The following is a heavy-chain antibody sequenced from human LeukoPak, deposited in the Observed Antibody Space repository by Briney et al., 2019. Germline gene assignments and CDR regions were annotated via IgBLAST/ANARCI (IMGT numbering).Heavy chain of an antibody. CDR2: INHSGST. CDR1: GGSFSGYY. D-gene: IGHD3-10*01. J-gene: IGHJ4*02. Sequence: KASETLSLTCAVYGGSFSGYYWSWIRQPPGKGLEWIGEINHSGSTNYNPSLKRRVTISVDTSKNQFSLKLSSVTAADTAVYYCASGGRFSHGSRMGAYWGQGTLVTVSS. V-gene: IGHV4-34*01. CDR3: ASGGRFSHGSRMGAY.